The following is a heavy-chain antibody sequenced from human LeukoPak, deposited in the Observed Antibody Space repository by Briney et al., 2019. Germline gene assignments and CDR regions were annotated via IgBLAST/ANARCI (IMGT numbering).Heavy chain of an antibody. V-gene: IGHV4-34*01. CDR2: INHSGST. CDR3: AXXXXYXXXXFDY. J-gene: IGHJ4*02. Sequence: GSFXXYYWSWIRQPPGKGLEGIGEINHSGSTKYNPSLKSRVTISVDTSKNQFSLKLRSVTAADTAVYYCAXXXXYXXXXFDYWGXGXLVTVSS. CDR1: GSFXXYY.